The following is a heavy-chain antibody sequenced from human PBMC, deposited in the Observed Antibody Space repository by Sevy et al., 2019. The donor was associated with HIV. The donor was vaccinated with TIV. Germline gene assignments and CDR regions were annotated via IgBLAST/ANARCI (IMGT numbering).Heavy chain of an antibody. D-gene: IGHD2-2*01. CDR3: ARVRVVPAQRADYFDP. Sequence: ASVKVSCKASEDIFNSYGINWVRQAPGQGLEWMGGFIPVLGTTNLAQKFQGRVTLTADASTTTAYMELNSLRSEDTAVYYCARVRVVPAQRADYFDPWGQGTLVTVSS. V-gene: IGHV1-69*13. CDR2: FIPVLGTT. J-gene: IGHJ5*02. CDR1: EDIFNSYG.